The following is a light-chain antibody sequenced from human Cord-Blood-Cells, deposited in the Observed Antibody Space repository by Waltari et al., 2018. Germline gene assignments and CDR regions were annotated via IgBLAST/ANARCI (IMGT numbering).Light chain of an antibody. Sequence: ELVFTQSPATLSLSPGERATLPCRASQSVSSYLAWYQQKPGQAPRLLIYDASNRATGIPARFSGSGSGTDFTLTISSLEPEDFAVYYCQQRSNWPPLTFGGGTKVEIK. CDR3: QQRSNWPPLT. CDR2: DAS. CDR1: QSVSSY. V-gene: IGKV3-11*01. J-gene: IGKJ4*01.